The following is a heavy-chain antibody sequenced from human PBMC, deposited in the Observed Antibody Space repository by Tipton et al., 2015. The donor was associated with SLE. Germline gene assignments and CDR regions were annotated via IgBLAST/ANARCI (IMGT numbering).Heavy chain of an antibody. J-gene: IGHJ4*02. CDR3: AKVAVGAFDY. CDR1: GFTFSSYG. CDR2: IRYDGSNK. V-gene: IGHV3-30*02. D-gene: IGHD1-26*01. Sequence: SGFTFSSYGMHWVRQVPGKGLEWVAFIRYDGSNKYYADSVKGRFTISRDNSKNTLYLQMNSLRPEDTAAYYCAKVAVGAFDYWGQGTLVTVSS.